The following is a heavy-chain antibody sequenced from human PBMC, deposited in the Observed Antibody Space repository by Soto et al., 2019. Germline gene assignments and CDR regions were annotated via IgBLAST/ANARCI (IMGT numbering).Heavy chain of an antibody. CDR2: ISWNSGSI. D-gene: IGHD3-22*01. V-gene: IGHV3-9*01. Sequence: PGGSLRLSCAASGFTFDDYAMHWVRQAPGKGLEWVSGISWNSGSIGYADSVKGRFTISRDNAKNSLYLQMNSLRAEDTALYYCAKGPGYYDSSGYYPFDYWGQGTLVTVSS. CDR1: GFTFDDYA. J-gene: IGHJ4*02. CDR3: AKGPGYYDSSGYYPFDY.